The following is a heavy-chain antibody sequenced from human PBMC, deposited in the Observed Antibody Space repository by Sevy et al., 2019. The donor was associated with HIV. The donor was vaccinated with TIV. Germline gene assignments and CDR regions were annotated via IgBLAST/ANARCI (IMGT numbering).Heavy chain of an antibody. CDR2: ISYDGSNK. CDR1: GFTFSSYA. Sequence: GGSLRLSCAASGFTFSSYAMHWVRQAPGKGLEWVAVISYDGSNKYYADSVKGRFTISRDNSKNTLYLQMNSLRAEDTVVYYCASGPDSSGYCIKFDYWGQGTLVTVSS. J-gene: IGHJ4*02. V-gene: IGHV3-30*04. D-gene: IGHD3-22*01. CDR3: ASGPDSSGYCIKFDY.